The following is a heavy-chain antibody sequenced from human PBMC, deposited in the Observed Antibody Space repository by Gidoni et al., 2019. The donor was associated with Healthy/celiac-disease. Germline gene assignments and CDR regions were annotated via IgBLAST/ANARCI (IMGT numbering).Heavy chain of an antibody. V-gene: IGHV1-69*06. Sequence: QVQLVQSGAEVKKPGSSVKVSCKASGGTFSSYAISWVRQAPGQGLEWMGGIIPIFGTANYAQKFQGRVTITADKSTSTAYMELSSLRSEDTAVYYCARDPGLIQLWPHKNNWFDPWGQGTLVTVSS. CDR1: GGTFSSYA. D-gene: IGHD5-18*01. CDR3: ARDPGLIQLWPHKNNWFDP. J-gene: IGHJ5*02. CDR2: IIPIFGTA.